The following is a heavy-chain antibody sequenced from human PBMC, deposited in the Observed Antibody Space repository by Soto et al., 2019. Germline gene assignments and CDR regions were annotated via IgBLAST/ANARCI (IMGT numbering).Heavy chain of an antibody. Sequence: RGSLRLSCAASGFTFSDYYMSWIRQAPGKGLEWVSHISSSGRTIYYADSVKGRFTISRDNAKNSLYLQMNSLRAEDTAVYYCARIYSRSSNLDYWGQGTLVTVSS. CDR3: ARIYSRSSNLDY. CDR1: GFTFSDYY. V-gene: IGHV3-11*01. J-gene: IGHJ4*02. D-gene: IGHD6-6*01. CDR2: ISSSGRTI.